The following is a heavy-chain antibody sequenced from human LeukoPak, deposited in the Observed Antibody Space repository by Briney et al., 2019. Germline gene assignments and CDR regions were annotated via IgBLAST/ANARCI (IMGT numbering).Heavy chain of an antibody. V-gene: IGHV7-4-1*02. CDR2: IDTNTGNP. CDR1: GYTFISYA. Sequence: ASVKVSCKASGYTFISYAMNWVRQAPGQGLEWMGWIDTNTGNPTYAQGFTGRFVFSLDTSVTTVYLQTSSLKAEDTAVYFCAGGDFWGGYGVGSWGQGPRVTVSS. J-gene: IGHJ5*02. CDR3: AGGDFWGGYGVGS. D-gene: IGHD3-3*01.